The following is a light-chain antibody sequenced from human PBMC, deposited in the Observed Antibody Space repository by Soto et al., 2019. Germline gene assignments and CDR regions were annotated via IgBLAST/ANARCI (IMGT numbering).Light chain of an antibody. CDR1: QSINNW. J-gene: IGKJ4*01. V-gene: IGKV1-5*01. Sequence: IQMTQSPSSVSASVGDRVTITCRASQSINNWLAWYQQKPGKAPKLLIYDVSSLGSGVPSRFSGSGSGADFTLTISSLQPDDIATYDSQQYNSNFGGGTRVEIK. CDR2: DVS. CDR3: QQYNSN.